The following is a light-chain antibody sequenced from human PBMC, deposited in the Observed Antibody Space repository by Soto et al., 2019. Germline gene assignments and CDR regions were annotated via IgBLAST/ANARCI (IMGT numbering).Light chain of an antibody. CDR1: SSDVGDYNY. V-gene: IGLV2-14*01. CDR3: SSYTGSSTPVL. CDR2: DVS. Sequence: QSVLTQPASVSGSPGQSITISCTGTSSDVGDYNYVSWYQQHPGKAPELMIYDVSNRPSGVSDRFSGSKSGNTASLTISGLQAEDEADYYCSSYTGSSTPVLFGGGTQLTVL. J-gene: IGLJ2*01.